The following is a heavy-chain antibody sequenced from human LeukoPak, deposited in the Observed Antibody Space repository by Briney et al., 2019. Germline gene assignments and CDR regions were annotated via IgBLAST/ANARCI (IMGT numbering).Heavy chain of an antibody. CDR3: ARDSVRGQQLGDFDY. CDR2: IWYDGSNE. CDR1: GFIFSSYG. J-gene: IGHJ4*02. D-gene: IGHD6-13*01. V-gene: IGHV3-33*01. Sequence: GGSLGLSCAASGFIFSSYGMHWVRQAPGKGLEWVAVIWYDGSNENYADSVKGRFIISRDSSKNTLYLQMNNLRVEDTAVYYCARDSVRGQQLGDFDYWGQGTLVTVSS.